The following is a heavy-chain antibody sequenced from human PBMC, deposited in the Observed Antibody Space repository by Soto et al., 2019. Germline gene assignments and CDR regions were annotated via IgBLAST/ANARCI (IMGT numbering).Heavy chain of an antibody. J-gene: IGHJ4*02. V-gene: IGHV4-59*01. CDR1: GGSISSYY. CDR2: IYYSGST. D-gene: IGHD5-12*01. Sequence: PSETLSLTCTVSGGSISSYYWSWIRQPPGKGLEWIGYIYYSGSTNYNPSQKSRVTISVDTSKNQFSLKLSSVTAADTSVYYCARRGYSGYDWEQIDYWGQGTLVTVSS. CDR3: ARRGYSGYDWEQIDY.